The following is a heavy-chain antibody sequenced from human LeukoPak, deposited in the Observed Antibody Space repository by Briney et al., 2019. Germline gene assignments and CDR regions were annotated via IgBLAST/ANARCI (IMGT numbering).Heavy chain of an antibody. CDR2: ISYDGSNK. V-gene: IGHV3-30-3*01. Sequence: PGGSLRLSCAASGFTFSSYAMHWVRQAPGKGLEWVAVISYDGSNKYYADSVKGRFTISRDNSKNTLYLQMTSLRAEDTAVYYCAKGITVQFNWFDPWGQGTLVTVSS. J-gene: IGHJ5*02. D-gene: IGHD1-1*01. CDR3: AKGITVQFNWFDP. CDR1: GFTFSSYA.